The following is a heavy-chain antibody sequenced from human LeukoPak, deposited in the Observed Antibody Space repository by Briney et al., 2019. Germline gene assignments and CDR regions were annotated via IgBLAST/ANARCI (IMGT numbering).Heavy chain of an antibody. J-gene: IGHJ4*02. D-gene: IGHD3-22*01. Sequence: GGSLRLSCAASGFTFSSYEMNWVRQAPGKVLEWVSYISSSGSTIYYADSVKGRFTISRDNAKNSLYLQMNSLRAEDTAVYYCARDGSSWNYDSSGYPVDYWGQGTLVTVSS. CDR3: ARDGSSWNYDSSGYPVDY. CDR1: GFTFSSYE. CDR2: ISSSGSTI. V-gene: IGHV3-48*03.